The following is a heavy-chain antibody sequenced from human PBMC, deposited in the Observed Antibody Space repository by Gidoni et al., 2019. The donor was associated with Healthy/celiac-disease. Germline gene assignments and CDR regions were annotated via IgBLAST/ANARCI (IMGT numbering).Heavy chain of an antibody. Sequence: EVQLVQSGAEVKKPGESLKSSCKGSGYSFPSYWIGWVHQMPGKGLEWMGIIYPGDSDTRYSPSFQGQVSISADKSISTAYLQWSSLKASDTALYYCARHCVNGYYYYYMDVWGKGTTVTVSS. V-gene: IGHV5-51*07. J-gene: IGHJ6*03. CDR2: IYPGDSDT. D-gene: IGHD2-8*01. CDR3: ARHCVNGYYYYYMDV. CDR1: GYSFPSYW.